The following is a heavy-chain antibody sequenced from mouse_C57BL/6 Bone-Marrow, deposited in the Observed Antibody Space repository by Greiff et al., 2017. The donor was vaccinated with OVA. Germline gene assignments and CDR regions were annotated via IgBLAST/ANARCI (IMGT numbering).Heavy chain of an antibody. V-gene: IGHV1-80*01. CDR2: IYPGDGDT. D-gene: IGHD1-1*01. Sequence: VQVVESGAELVKPGASVKISCKASGYAFSSYWMNWVKQRPGKGLEWIGQIYPGDGDTNYNGKFKGKATLTADKSSSTAYMQLSSLTSEDSAVYFCARSGYGSRGGYAYGGQGTLVTVSA. J-gene: IGHJ3*01. CDR1: GYAFSSYW. CDR3: ARSGYGSRGGYAY.